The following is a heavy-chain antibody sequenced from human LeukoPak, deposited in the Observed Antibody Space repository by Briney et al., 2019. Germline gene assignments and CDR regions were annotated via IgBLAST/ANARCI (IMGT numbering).Heavy chain of an antibody. CDR2: ISGGGGST. J-gene: IGHJ5*02. CDR3: ANLVLVCSSTSCPPGWFDH. D-gene: IGHD2-2*01. CDR1: GFTFSSYA. Sequence: GGSLRLSCAASGFTFSSYAMRWVRQARGKGEERVSAISGGGGSTYYADSVRGRFNIARENYKNTLYLQMNSLRAEDTAVYYCANLVLVCSSTSCPPGWFDHWGQGTLVTVSS. V-gene: IGHV3-23*01.